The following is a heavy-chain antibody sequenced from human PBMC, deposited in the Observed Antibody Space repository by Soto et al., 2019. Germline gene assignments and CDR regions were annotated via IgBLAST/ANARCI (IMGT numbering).Heavy chain of an antibody. J-gene: IGHJ4*02. CDR1: GYTFTSYA. Sequence: GASVKVSCKASGYTFTSYAMHWVRQAPGQRLEWMGWINAGNGNTKYSQKFQGRVTITRDTSASTAYMELSSLRSEDTVVYYCARSSVVVNAADYWGQGTLVTVSS. CDR3: ARSSVVVNAADY. D-gene: IGHD2-21*01. V-gene: IGHV1-3*01. CDR2: INAGNGNT.